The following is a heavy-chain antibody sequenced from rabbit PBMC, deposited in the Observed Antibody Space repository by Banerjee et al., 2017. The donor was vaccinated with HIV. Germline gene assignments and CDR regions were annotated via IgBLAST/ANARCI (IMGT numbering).Heavy chain of an antibody. CDR1: GFSFNNNYV. CDR2: MDSGNDNT. Sequence: QEQLVESGGDLVKPEGSLTLTCTASGFSFNNNYVMCWVRQAPGKGLEWIACMDSGNDNTGYASWAKGRFTISKTSSTTVTLQMTSLTAADTATYFCARGDDIGYGHGTFYLWGQGTLVTVS. D-gene: IGHD6-1*01. V-gene: IGHV1S45*01. CDR3: ARGDDIGYGHGTFYL. J-gene: IGHJ3*01.